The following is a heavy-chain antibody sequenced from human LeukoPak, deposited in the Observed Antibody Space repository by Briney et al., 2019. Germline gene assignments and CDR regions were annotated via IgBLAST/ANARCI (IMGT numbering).Heavy chain of an antibody. CDR3: AREVPYDSSRYYQPFDY. CDR1: GYTFTSYG. CDR2: IGAYNGNT. J-gene: IGHJ4*02. V-gene: IGHV1-18*01. D-gene: IGHD3-22*01. Sequence: WASVTVSCKASGYTFTSYGISWVRQAPGQGLEWMGWIGAYNGNTNYAQKLQGRVTMTTDTSTSTAYMELRSLRSDDTAVYYCAREVPYDSSRYYQPFDYWGQGTLVTVSS.